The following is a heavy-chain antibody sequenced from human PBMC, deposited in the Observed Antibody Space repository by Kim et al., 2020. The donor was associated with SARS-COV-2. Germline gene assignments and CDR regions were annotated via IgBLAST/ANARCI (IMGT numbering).Heavy chain of an antibody. Sequence: YYADSVKGRFTISRDNSKNSLYLQMNSLRTEDTALYYCAKGPGVGYGMDVWGQGTTVTVSS. V-gene: IGHV3-43*01. J-gene: IGHJ6*02. D-gene: IGHD3-10*01. CDR3: AKGPGVGYGMDV.